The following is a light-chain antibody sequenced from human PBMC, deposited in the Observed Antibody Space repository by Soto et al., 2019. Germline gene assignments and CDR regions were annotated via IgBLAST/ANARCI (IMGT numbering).Light chain of an antibody. Sequence: SYELTQPPSVSMAPGKTARITCGGNNIGSKSVHWYQQKPGQAPVLVIYYDSDRPSGIPERFSGSNSGNTATLTISRVEAGDEADYYCQVWDSSSDPRGVFGTGTKLTVL. CDR1: NIGSKS. V-gene: IGLV3-21*04. J-gene: IGLJ1*01. CDR2: YDS. CDR3: QVWDSSSDPRGV.